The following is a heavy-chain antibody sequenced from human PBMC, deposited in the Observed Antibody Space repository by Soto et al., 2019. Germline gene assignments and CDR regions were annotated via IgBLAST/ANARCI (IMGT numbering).Heavy chain of an antibody. CDR1: GFTFSSYG. CDR3: AKGGPFRGYSYDTGYYFDY. V-gene: IGHV3-30*18. D-gene: IGHD5-18*01. Sequence: QVQLVESGGGVVQPGRSLRLSCAASGFTFSSYGMHWVRQAPGKGLEWVAVISYDGSNKYYADSVKGRFTISRDNSKNTLYLQINSLRAEDTAVYYCAKGGPFRGYSYDTGYYFDYWGQGTLVTVSS. CDR2: ISYDGSNK. J-gene: IGHJ4*02.